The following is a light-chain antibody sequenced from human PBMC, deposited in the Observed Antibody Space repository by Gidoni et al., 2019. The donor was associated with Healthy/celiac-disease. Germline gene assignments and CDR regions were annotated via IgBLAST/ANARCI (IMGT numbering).Light chain of an antibody. V-gene: IGKV1-5*01. Sequence: GDRVTITCRASQSISSWLAWYQQKPGKAPKLLIYDASSLESGVPSRFSGSGSGTEFTLTISSLQPDDFATYYCQQYNSFLFGQXTKVEIK. CDR3: QQYNSFL. J-gene: IGKJ1*01. CDR2: DAS. CDR1: QSISSW.